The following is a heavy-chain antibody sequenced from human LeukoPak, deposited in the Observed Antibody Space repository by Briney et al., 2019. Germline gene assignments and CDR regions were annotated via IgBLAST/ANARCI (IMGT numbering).Heavy chain of an antibody. CDR3: AKAPDYGDSNYFDY. D-gene: IGHD4-17*01. CDR2: IKQDGSEK. J-gene: IGHJ4*02. V-gene: IGHV3-7*01. Sequence: GGSLRLSCAASGFTFSSYWMSWVCQAPGKGLEWVANIKQDGSEKYYVDSVKGRFTISRDNAKNSLYLQMNSLRAEDTAVYYCAKAPDYGDSNYFDYWGQGTLVTVSS. CDR1: GFTFSSYW.